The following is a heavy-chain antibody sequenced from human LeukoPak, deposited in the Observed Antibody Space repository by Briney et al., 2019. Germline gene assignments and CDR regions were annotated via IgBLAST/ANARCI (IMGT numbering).Heavy chain of an antibody. J-gene: IGHJ4*02. D-gene: IGHD6-19*01. Sequence: GGSLRLSCAASGFTFSSYSMNWVRQAPGKGLEWVSSISSSSSYIYYADSVKGRFTISRDNAKSSLYLQMNSLRAEDTAVYYCARRQIAVAGNDYWGQGTLVTVSS. CDR3: ARRQIAVAGNDY. CDR1: GFTFSSYS. CDR2: ISSSSSYI. V-gene: IGHV3-21*01.